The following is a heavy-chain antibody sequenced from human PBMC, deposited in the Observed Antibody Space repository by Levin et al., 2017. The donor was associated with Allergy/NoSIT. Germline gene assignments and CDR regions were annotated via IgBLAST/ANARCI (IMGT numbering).Heavy chain of an antibody. CDR1: GFTFSNYN. Sequence: GESLKISCAASGFTFSNYNMNWVRQAPGKGLEWVSYIRSRGTPIYYADSVKGRFSISRDNAKNSLYLQMNSLRDEDTAVYFCAREGPFYYDSSPLLGFESWGQGTLVTVSS. CDR2: IRSRGTPI. D-gene: IGHD3-22*01. V-gene: IGHV3-48*02. CDR3: AREGPFYYDSSPLLGFES. J-gene: IGHJ4*02.